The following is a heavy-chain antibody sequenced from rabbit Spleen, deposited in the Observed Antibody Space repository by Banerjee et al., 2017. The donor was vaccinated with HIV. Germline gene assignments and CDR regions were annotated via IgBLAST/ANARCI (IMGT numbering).Heavy chain of an antibody. V-gene: IGHV1S45*01. D-gene: IGHD8-1*01. Sequence: QEQLVESGGGLVKPEGSLTLTCTASGFSFTTGHYMCWVRQAPGKGLEWIGCIYGGSSDITYYASWAKGRFSFSRENAQNTVFLQMTSLTAADTATYFCARDGAGGSYFALWGQGTLVTVS. CDR3: ARDGAGGSYFAL. CDR1: GFSFTTGHY. J-gene: IGHJ4*01. CDR2: IYGGSSDIT.